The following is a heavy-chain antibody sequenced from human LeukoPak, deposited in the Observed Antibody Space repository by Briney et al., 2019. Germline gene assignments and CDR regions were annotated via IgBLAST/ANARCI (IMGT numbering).Heavy chain of an antibody. CDR2: IIPIFGTA. Sequence: ASVKVACKASGGTFSSYAISWVRQAPGQGLEWMGGIIPIFGTANYAQKFQGRVTITADESTSTVYMELSSLRSEDTAVYYCARGDRTGTFDYWGQGTLVTVSS. V-gene: IGHV1-69*13. D-gene: IGHD1/OR15-1a*01. J-gene: IGHJ4*02. CDR1: GGTFSSYA. CDR3: ARGDRTGTFDY.